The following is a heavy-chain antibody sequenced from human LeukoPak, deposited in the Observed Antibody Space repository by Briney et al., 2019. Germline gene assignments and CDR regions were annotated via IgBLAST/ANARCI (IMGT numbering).Heavy chain of an antibody. CDR3: GRYGVVYVMDV. Sequence: QPGGSLRLSCAASGFTVSSNYMSWVRQAPGKGLEWVSVIYSGGSTYYADSVKGRFTISRDNSKNTLYLQMNSLRAEDTAVYYCGRYGVVYVMDVGGQGPAVTVSS. CDR1: GFTVSSNY. CDR2: IYSGGST. D-gene: IGHD2-15*01. V-gene: IGHV3-53*01. J-gene: IGHJ6*02.